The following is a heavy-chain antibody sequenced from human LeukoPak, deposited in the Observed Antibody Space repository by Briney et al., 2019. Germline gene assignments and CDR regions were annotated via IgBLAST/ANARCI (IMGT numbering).Heavy chain of an antibody. Sequence: GGSLRLSCAASGFTFSSYEMNWVRQAPGKGLEWVSYISSSGSTICYADSVKGRFTISRDNAKNSLYLQMNSLRAEDTAVYYCARGPLWDYYESSGPFDYWGQGTLVTVSS. CDR2: ISSSGSTI. D-gene: IGHD3-22*01. J-gene: IGHJ4*02. V-gene: IGHV3-48*03. CDR1: GFTFSSYE. CDR3: ARGPLWDYYESSGPFDY.